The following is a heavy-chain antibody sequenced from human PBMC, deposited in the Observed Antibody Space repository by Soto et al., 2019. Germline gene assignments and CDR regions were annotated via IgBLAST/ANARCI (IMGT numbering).Heavy chain of an antibody. CDR1: GYTFTSYG. Sequence: QVHLVQSGAEVKKHGASVKVSCKASGYTFTSYGITWVRQAPGQGLEWMGWIGAHNGNTDYAQKLQGRVIVTRDPSTSTAYMELRSLISDDTAVYYCARGRYGDYWGQGALVTVSS. CDR3: ARGRYGDY. D-gene: IGHD1-1*01. J-gene: IGHJ4*02. CDR2: IGAHNGNT. V-gene: IGHV1-18*01.